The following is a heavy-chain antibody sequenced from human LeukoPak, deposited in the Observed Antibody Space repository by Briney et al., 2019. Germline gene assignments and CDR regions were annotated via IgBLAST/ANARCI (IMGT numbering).Heavy chain of an antibody. CDR3: ARSYSHYYGSGSYYNYAFDI. V-gene: IGHV1-8*01. D-gene: IGHD3-10*01. Sequence: ASVKVSCKASGYTFTSYDINWVRQATGQGLEWMGWMNPNSGNTGYAQKFQGRVTMTRNTSISTAYMELSSLRSEDTAVYYCARSYSHYYGSGSYYNYAFDIWGQGTMVTVSS. CDR1: GYTFTSYD. J-gene: IGHJ3*02. CDR2: MNPNSGNT.